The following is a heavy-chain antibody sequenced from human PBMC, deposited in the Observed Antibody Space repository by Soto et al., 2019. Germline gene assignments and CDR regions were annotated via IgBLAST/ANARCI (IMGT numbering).Heavy chain of an antibody. D-gene: IGHD6-13*01. CDR3: ARIPYGAAAYNYYYYGMDV. Sequence: QVTLKESGPVLVKPTETLTLTCTVSGFSLSNARMGVSWIRQPPGKALEWLAHIFSNDEKSYSTSLKSRLTISKDTXXSXVXXTMTNMDPVDTATYYCARIPYGAAAYNYYYYGMDVWGQGTTVTVSS. CDR2: IFSNDEK. V-gene: IGHV2-26*01. J-gene: IGHJ6*02. CDR1: GFSLSNARMG.